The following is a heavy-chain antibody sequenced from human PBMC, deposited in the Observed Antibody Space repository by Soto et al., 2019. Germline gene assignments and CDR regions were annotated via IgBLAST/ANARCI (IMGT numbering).Heavy chain of an antibody. J-gene: IGHJ6*03. CDR1: GASISSYY. V-gene: IGHV4-59*01. CDR2: IYYSGST. Sequence: SETLSLTCTFSGASISSYYWSWNQQPPGKRLERIGYIYYSGSTNYNPSLKSRVTISVDTSKNQFSLKLSSVTAADTAVYYCAREYYDFWSGYYTGYYYYMDVWGKGTTVTVSS. D-gene: IGHD3-3*01. CDR3: AREYYDFWSGYYTGYYYYMDV.